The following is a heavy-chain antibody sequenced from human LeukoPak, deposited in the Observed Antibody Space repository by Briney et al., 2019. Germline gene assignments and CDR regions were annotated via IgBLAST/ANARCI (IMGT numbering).Heavy chain of an antibody. D-gene: IGHD5-18*01. CDR1: GFTFSSYG. CDR3: TAGGGTAMVIDY. CDR2: ISYDGSSK. Sequence: GRSLRLSCAAYGFTFSSYGMHWDRQAPGKGLEWVAVISYDGSSKYYADSVKGRFTISRDNSKNTLYLQMNSLRAEDTAVYYCTAGGGTAMVIDYWGQGTLVTVSS. J-gene: IGHJ4*02. V-gene: IGHV3-30*03.